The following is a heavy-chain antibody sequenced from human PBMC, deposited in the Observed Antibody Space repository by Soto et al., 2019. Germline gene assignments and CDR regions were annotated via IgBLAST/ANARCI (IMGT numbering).Heavy chain of an antibody. J-gene: IGHJ4*02. Sequence: SETLSLTCTVSGGSISSYYWSWIRQPPGKGLEWIGYIYYSGSTNYNPSLKSRVTISVDTSKNQFSLKLSSVTAADTAVYYCAGSIAAAGVDYWGQGTLVTVSS. V-gene: IGHV4-59*01. CDR1: GGSISSYY. D-gene: IGHD6-13*01. CDR3: AGSIAAAGVDY. CDR2: IYYSGST.